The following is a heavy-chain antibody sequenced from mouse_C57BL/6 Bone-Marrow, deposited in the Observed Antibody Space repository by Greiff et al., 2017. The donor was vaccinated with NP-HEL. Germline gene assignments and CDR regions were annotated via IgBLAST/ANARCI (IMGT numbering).Heavy chain of an antibody. Sequence: QVQLQQPGTELVKPGASVKLSCKASGYTFTSYWMHWVKQRPGQGLEWIGNINPSNGGTNYNEKFKSKATLTVDRSSSTAYMQLSSLTSEDSAVYYCARKTYDYTWFAYWGQGTLVTVSA. CDR2: INPSNGGT. CDR3: ARKTYDYTWFAY. V-gene: IGHV1-53*01. CDR1: GYTFTSYW. D-gene: IGHD2-4*01. J-gene: IGHJ3*01.